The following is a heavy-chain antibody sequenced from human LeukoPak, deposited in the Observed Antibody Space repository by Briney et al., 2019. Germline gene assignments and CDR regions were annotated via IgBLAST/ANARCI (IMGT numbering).Heavy chain of an antibody. CDR1: GGSISSGGYS. CDR2: IYHSGST. CDR3: ARVRGDDWAFDI. Sequence: PSGTLSLTCAVSGGSISSGGYSWSWIRQPPGKGLEWIGYIYHSGSTYYNPSLKSRVTISVDRSKNQFSLKLSSVTAADTAVYYCARVRGDDWAFDIWGQGTMVTVSS. V-gene: IGHV4-30-2*01. J-gene: IGHJ3*02. D-gene: IGHD3-16*01.